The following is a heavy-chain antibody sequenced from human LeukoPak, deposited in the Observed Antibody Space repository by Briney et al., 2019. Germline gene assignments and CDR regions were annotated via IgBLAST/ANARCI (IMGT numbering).Heavy chain of an antibody. D-gene: IGHD4-17*01. CDR1: GFTFSPHY. Sequence: PGGSLRLSCVASGFTFSPHYMDWVRQSPGQGLEWVGLIRNKADGYTTIYAASVKGRFTISRDDSKNSVYLQMDSLKTEGTAVYYCGDLGSTGTDHWGQGTLVTVSS. V-gene: IGHV3-72*01. CDR2: IRNKADGYTT. J-gene: IGHJ4*02. CDR3: GDLGSTGTDH.